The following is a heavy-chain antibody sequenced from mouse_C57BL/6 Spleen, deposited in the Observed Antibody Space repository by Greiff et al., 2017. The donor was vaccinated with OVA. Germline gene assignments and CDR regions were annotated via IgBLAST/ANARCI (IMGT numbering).Heavy chain of an antibody. CDR1: GFTFSSYA. V-gene: IGHV5-4*01. D-gene: IGHD2-3*01. CDR2: ISDGGSYT. J-gene: IGHJ1*03. CDR3: AREDGYYAYFDV. Sequence: EVQLVESGGGLVKPGGSLKLSCAASGFTFSSYAMSWVRQTPEKRLEWVATISDGGSYTYYPDNVKGRITISRDNAKNNLYLQMSHLKSEDTAMYYCAREDGYYAYFDVWGTGTTVTVSS.